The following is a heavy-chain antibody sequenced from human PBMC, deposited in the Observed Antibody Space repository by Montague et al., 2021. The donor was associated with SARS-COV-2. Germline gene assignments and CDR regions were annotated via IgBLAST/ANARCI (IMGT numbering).Heavy chain of an antibody. D-gene: IGHD5-24*01. J-gene: IGHJ5*02. V-gene: IGHV3-23*01. CDR2: ITPGGDIP. Sequence: RLSCAASGFSVANRWMSWVRQAPGKGLKWVSAITPGGDIPYYADSVRGRFTISRDNARNTVYLQMDSLRVEDTAVYYCVKDTYGSFDPWGLGTLVTVSS. CDR1: GFSVANRW. CDR3: VKDTYGSFDP.